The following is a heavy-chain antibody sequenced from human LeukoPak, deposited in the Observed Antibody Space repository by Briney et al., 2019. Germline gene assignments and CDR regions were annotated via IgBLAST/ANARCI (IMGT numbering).Heavy chain of an antibody. CDR3: AKSGASPPGNWLDS. CDR1: GYTFSNHG. D-gene: IGHD3-10*01. J-gene: IGHJ5*01. Sequence: RASVRVSCKASGYTFSNHGLHWVRQAPGQRLEWMGWIKTGDGYTKYSKKFQDRVTIIRDTSATTVYMDLDSLTSEDTAVYYCAKSGASPPGNWLDSWGQGTLVTVSS. CDR2: IKTGDGYT. V-gene: IGHV1-3*04.